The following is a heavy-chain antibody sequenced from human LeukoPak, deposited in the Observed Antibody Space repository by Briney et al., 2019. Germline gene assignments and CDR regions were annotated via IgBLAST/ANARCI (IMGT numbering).Heavy chain of an antibody. CDR2: IYYSGST. J-gene: IGHJ6*03. CDR1: GGSINSGSYY. Sequence: SETLSLTCTVSGGSINSGSYYWGWLRQPPGKGLEWIGSIYYSGSTYYNPSLKSRVTISVDTSKNQFSLKLSSVTAADTAVYYCAREEQIVVVPAAIGGSRALDYYYYMDVWGKGTTVTVSS. V-gene: IGHV4-39*07. CDR3: AREEQIVVVPAAIGGSRALDYYYYMDV. D-gene: IGHD2-2*01.